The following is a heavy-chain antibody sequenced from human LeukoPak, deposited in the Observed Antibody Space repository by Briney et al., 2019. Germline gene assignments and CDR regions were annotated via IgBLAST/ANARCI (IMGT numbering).Heavy chain of an antibody. D-gene: IGHD3-22*01. J-gene: IGHJ4*02. V-gene: IGHV4-39*07. Sequence: SETLSLTCTVSGGSISNYYWGWIRQAPGKGLEWIGSIYYSGSTYYNPSLKSRVTISIDTSRNQFSLKLSSVTAADTAVYYCARTYYYDSSGPYYWGQGTLVTVSS. CDR1: GGSISNYY. CDR3: ARTYYYDSSGPYY. CDR2: IYYSGST.